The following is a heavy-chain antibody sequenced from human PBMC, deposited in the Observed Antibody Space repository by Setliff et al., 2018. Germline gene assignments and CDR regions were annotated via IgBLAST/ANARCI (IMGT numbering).Heavy chain of an antibody. D-gene: IGHD2-15*01. V-gene: IGHV3-21*01. CDR3: ASSSGGNYEAYFDY. Sequence: GGSLRLSCAASGFTFSSYSMNWVRQAPGKGLEWVSSISSSSSYIYYADSVKGRFTISRDNAKNSLYLQMNSLRAEDTAVYYCASSSGGNYEAYFDYWGQGTLVTVSS. CDR2: ISSSSSYI. CDR1: GFTFSSYS. J-gene: IGHJ4*02.